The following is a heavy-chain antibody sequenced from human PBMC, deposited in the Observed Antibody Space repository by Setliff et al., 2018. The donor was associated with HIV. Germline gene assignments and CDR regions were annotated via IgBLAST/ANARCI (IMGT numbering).Heavy chain of an antibody. Sequence: GESLKISCKASGYTFTNYWVGWVRQMPGNGLEWVGLIWPDDSDTIYSPSFQGQATLSADKSITTVYLQWSSLEAPDTAMYYCARLSKYYDFWTPNYWGQGTLVTVSS. CDR2: IWPDDSDT. D-gene: IGHD3-3*01. CDR3: ARLSKYYDFWTPNY. J-gene: IGHJ4*02. CDR1: GYTFTNYW. V-gene: IGHV5-51*01.